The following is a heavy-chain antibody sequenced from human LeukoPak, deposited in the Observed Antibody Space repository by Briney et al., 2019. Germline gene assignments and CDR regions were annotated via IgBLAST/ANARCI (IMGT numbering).Heavy chain of an antibody. V-gene: IGHV3-7*01. Sequence: PGLTLRLLCASCGLTFSNSWMACARQAPGKGLEWVANIKQDGSTKHYADSLKGRFTHSRDIPKNSLFLQMNNLRADDTAIYYCTRDTIGSLDYWGQGNLVTVAS. CDR2: IKQDGSTK. CDR1: GLTFSNSW. CDR3: TRDTIGSLDY. J-gene: IGHJ4*02. D-gene: IGHD1-26*01.